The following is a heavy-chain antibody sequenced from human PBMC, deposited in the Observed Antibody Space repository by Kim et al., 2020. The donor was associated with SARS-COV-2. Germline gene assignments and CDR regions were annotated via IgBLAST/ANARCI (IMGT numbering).Heavy chain of an antibody. CDR1: GDSISNTLYY. Sequence: SETLSLTCTVSGDSISNTLYYWGWIRQPPGQGLDWIATFYSGRAIYYDPSFKSRVTISVDTSKNQFSLRLRSVTAADTAVYYCAGHDWDSSIAIWGQGTLVAVSS. CDR3: AGHDWDSSIAI. CDR2: FYSGRAI. V-gene: IGHV4-39*01. J-gene: IGHJ4*02. D-gene: IGHD2-21*01.